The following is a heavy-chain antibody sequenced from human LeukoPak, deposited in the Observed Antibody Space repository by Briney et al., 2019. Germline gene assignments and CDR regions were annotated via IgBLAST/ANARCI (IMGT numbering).Heavy chain of an antibody. V-gene: IGHV4-39*01. Sequence: NPSQTLSLTCTVSGGSISSSSYYWGWIRQPPGKGLEWIGSIYYSGSTYYNPSLKSRVTISVDTSKNQFSLKLSSVTAADTAVYYCATSLGDPHHFDYWGQGTLVTVSS. D-gene: IGHD3-16*01. J-gene: IGHJ4*02. CDR1: GGSISSSSYY. CDR3: ATSLGDPHHFDY. CDR2: IYYSGST.